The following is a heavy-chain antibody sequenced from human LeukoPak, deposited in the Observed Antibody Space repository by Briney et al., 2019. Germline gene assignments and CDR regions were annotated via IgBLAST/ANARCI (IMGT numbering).Heavy chain of an antibody. CDR2: ISSSSSYI. CDR1: GFTFSSYS. D-gene: IGHD2-8*02. Sequence: GGSLRLSCAASGFTFSSYSMNWVRQAPGKGLEWVSSISSSSSYIYYADSVKGRFTISRDYAKNSLYLQMNSLRAEDTAVYYCAREAARGSYLTGWGQGTLVTVSS. V-gene: IGHV3-21*01. CDR3: AREAARGSYLTG. J-gene: IGHJ4*02.